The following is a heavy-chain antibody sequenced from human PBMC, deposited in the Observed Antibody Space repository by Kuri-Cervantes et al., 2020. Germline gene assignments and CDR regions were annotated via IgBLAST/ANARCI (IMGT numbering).Heavy chain of an antibody. Sequence: GESLKISCAASGFTFDDYAMHWVRQAPGKGLEWVSLISWDGGSTYYADSVKGRFTISRDSSKNTLFLQMNSLRAEDTAVYYCAKDSNHCSGGSCNGMDVWGQGTAVTVSS. CDR2: ISWDGGST. J-gene: IGHJ6*02. CDR3: AKDSNHCSGGSCNGMDV. D-gene: IGHD2-15*01. CDR1: GFTFDDYA. V-gene: IGHV3-43D*04.